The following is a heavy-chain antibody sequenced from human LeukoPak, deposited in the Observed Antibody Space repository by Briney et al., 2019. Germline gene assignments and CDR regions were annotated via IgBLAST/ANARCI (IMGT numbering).Heavy chain of an antibody. J-gene: IGHJ6*03. Sequence: SQTLSLTCTVSGGSISSGSYYWSWIRQPAGKGLEWIGRIYTSGSTNYNPSLKSRVTISVDTSKNQFSLKLSSVTAADTAVYYCARGSNPPYYYMDVWGKGTTVTVSS. CDR3: ARGSNPPYYYMDV. V-gene: IGHV4-61*02. CDR1: GGSISSGSYY. D-gene: IGHD4-11*01. CDR2: IYTSGST.